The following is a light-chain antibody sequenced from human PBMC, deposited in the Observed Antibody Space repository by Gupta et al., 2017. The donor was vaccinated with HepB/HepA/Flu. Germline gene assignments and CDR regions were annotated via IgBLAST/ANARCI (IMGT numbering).Light chain of an antibody. CDR1: ISDVGGYNY. V-gene: IGLV2-11*01. CDR3: YSNAGSYTFV. Sequence: QSALTQPRSVSASPGQSVTISCTGTISDVGGYNYVSWYQHHPGKAPKLMIYEVAKRPSGVPDRFSGSKSDNTASLTISGLQAEDEADYYCYSNAGSYTFVFGTGTKVTVL. J-gene: IGLJ1*01. CDR2: EVA.